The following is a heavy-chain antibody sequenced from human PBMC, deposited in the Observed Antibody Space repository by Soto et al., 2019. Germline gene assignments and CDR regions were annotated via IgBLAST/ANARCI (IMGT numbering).Heavy chain of an antibody. CDR2: IKSKTDGGTT. J-gene: IGHJ3*02. D-gene: IGHD2-15*01. V-gene: IGHV3-15*07. CDR1: GFTFSNAW. CDR3: TATVRRYCSGGSCYSFAFDI. Sequence: PGGSLRLSCAASGFTFSNAWMNWVRQAPGKGLEWVGRIKSKTDGGTTDYAAPVKGRFTISRDDSKNTLYLQMNSLKTEDTAVYYCTATVRRYCSGGSCYSFAFDIWGQGTMVTVSS.